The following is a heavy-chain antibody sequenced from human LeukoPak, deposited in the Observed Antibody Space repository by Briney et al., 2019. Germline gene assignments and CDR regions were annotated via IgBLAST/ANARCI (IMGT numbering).Heavy chain of an antibody. Sequence: GGPLRLSCAASGFTFSSYSMNWVRQAPGEGLEWVSSISSSSSYIYYADSVKGRFTISRDNAKNSLYLQMNSLRAEDTAVYYCARAPKFRLVGVSKGPFDPWGQGTLVTVSS. CDR2: ISSSSSYI. CDR1: GFTFSSYS. J-gene: IGHJ5*02. D-gene: IGHD1-26*01. V-gene: IGHV3-21*01. CDR3: ARAPKFRLVGVSKGPFDP.